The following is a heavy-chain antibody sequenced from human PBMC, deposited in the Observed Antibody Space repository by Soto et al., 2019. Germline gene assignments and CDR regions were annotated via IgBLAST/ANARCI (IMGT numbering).Heavy chain of an antibody. V-gene: IGHV4-39*01. Sequence: QLQLQESGPGLVKPSETLSLTCTVSGGSISSSSYYWGWIRQPPGKGLEWIGSIYYSGSTYYNPSLKMRVTIPGDTSKNQFSLRGSSVTAADRAVYWCARLGYVFSDGVWFDPWGQGPLVTFSS. D-gene: IGHD2-8*01. CDR3: ARLGYVFSDGVWFDP. J-gene: IGHJ5*02. CDR1: GGSISSSSYY. CDR2: IYYSGST.